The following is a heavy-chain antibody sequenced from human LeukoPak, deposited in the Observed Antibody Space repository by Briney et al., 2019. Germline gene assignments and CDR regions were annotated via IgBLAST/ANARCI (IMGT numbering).Heavy chain of an antibody. V-gene: IGHV3-30*01. CDR2: ISYGGTDE. CDR1: GITLSSYA. D-gene: IGHD3-10*01. CDR3: ARDSTYYYDSGSSGPHYFDN. Sequence: PGRSLRLSCAASGITLSSYAMHWVRQAPGKGLEWVSLISYGGTDEYYADSVKGRFTISRDNSKNTLYLQLNSLRGEDTAVYYCARDSTYYYDSGSSGPHYFDNWGQGTLVTVSS. J-gene: IGHJ4*02.